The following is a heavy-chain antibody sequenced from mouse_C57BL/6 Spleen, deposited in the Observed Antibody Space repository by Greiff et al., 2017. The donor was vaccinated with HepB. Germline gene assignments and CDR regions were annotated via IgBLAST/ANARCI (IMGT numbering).Heavy chain of an antibody. CDR3: ARYDYVYAMDY. CDR2: IYPGDGDT. D-gene: IGHD2-4*01. Sequence: VQLQQSGPELVKPGASVKISCKASGYAFSSSWMNWVKQRPGKGLEWIGRIYPGDGDTNYNGKFKGKATLTADKSSSTAYMQLSSLTSEDSAVYCCARYDYVYAMDYWGQGTSVTVSS. V-gene: IGHV1-82*01. CDR1: GYAFSSSW. J-gene: IGHJ4*01.